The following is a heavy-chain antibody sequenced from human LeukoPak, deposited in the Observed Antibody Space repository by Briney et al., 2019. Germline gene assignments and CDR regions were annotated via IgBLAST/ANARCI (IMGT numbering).Heavy chain of an antibody. CDR1: GFTFSSYW. D-gene: IGHD4-17*01. Sequence: GGSLRLSCAASGFTFSSYWMSWVRQAPGKGLEWVASIKHDGSKKYYADSVKGRFTISRDNAKNSLYLQMNSLRAEDTALYYCARAPGEGWFDPWGQGTLVTVSS. V-gene: IGHV3-7*01. CDR2: IKHDGSKK. CDR3: ARAPGEGWFDP. J-gene: IGHJ5*02.